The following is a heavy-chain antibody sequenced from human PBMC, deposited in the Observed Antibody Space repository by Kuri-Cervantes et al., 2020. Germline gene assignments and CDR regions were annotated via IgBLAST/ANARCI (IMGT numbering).Heavy chain of an antibody. V-gene: IGHV3-30-3*01. CDR2: ISYDGSNK. CDR3: ARVAKRYCSSTSCGNWYFDL. D-gene: IGHD2-2*01. CDR1: GFTFSSYA. Sequence: GGSLRLSCAASGFTFSSYAMHWVRQAPGKGLEWVAVISYDGSNKYYADSVKGRFTISRDNSKNTLYLQMNSLRAEDTAVYYCARVAKRYCSSTSCGNWYFDLWGRGTLVTVSS. J-gene: IGHJ2*01.